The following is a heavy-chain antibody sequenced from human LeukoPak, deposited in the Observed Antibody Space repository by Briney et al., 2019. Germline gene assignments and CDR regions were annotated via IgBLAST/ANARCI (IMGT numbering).Heavy chain of an antibody. V-gene: IGHV4-59*01. CDR1: GGSISSYY. J-gene: IGHJ4*02. Sequence: PSETLSLTCTVPGGSISSYYWSWIRQPPGKGLEWIGYIYYSGSTTYNPSLKRRVTISVDTSKNQFSLKLSSVTAADTAVYYCARGSIFGVVIGEIDYWGQGTLVTVSS. CDR2: IYYSGST. D-gene: IGHD3-3*01. CDR3: ARGSIFGVVIGEIDY.